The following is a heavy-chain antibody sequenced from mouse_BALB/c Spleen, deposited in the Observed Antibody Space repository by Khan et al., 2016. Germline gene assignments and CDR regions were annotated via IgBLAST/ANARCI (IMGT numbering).Heavy chain of an antibody. CDR1: GFSLTGYG. D-gene: IGHD2-12*01. V-gene: IGHV2-6-7*01. Sequence: QVQLKESGPGLVAPSQSLSITCTVSGFSLTGYGVNWVRQPPGKGLEWLGKIWGDGRTDYNSVLKSRVSIIKDNSKSQVFLKMNRLQTDDTANYYCSSDYDGSAYWGQGTLVIVSA. CDR2: IWGDGRT. J-gene: IGHJ3*01. CDR3: SSDYDGSAY.